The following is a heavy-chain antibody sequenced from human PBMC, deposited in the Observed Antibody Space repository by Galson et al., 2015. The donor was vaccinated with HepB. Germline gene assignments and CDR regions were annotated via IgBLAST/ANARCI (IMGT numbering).Heavy chain of an antibody. D-gene: IGHD1-14*01. CDR1: GGSISRSSYY. J-gene: IGHJ4*02. CDR3: ARDRDPGMGNY. Sequence: CTVSGGSISRSSYYWSWIRQPPGKRLEWIGNIYYSGSTYYNPSLKSRVTISVDTSKNQFSLKLSSVTAADTAVYYCARDRDPGMGNYWGQGTLVTVSS. CDR2: IYYSGST. V-gene: IGHV4-39*07.